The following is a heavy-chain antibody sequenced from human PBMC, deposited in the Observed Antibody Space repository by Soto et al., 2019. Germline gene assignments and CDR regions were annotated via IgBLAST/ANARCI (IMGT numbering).Heavy chain of an antibody. CDR1: GDSITSGGYS. J-gene: IGHJ5*02. CDR3: ARKQAGYFSGIDP. V-gene: IGHV4-31*03. Sequence: SETLSLNCTVTGDSITSGGYSWSWIRQHPGKGLEWLGYIYGSGGSGSTLYTTSLKSRITLSVDTSKTQFSLNLSSVTVADTAVYFWARKQAGYFSGIDPWGQGTLVTVSS. D-gene: IGHD2-15*01. CDR2: IYGSGGSGST.